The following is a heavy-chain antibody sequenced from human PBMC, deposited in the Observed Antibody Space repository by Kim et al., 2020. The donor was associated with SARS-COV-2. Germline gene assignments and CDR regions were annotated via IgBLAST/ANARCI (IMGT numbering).Heavy chain of an antibody. Sequence: ASVKVSCKASGYTFTSYYMHWVRQAPGQGLEWMGIINPSGGSTSYAQKFQGRVTMTRDTSTSTVYMELSSLRSEDTAVYYCARGYGGYEQAGYYFDYWGQGTLVTVSS. CDR2: INPSGGST. V-gene: IGHV1-46*01. CDR1: GYTFTSYY. CDR3: ARGYGGYEQAGYYFDY. J-gene: IGHJ4*02. D-gene: IGHD5-12*01.